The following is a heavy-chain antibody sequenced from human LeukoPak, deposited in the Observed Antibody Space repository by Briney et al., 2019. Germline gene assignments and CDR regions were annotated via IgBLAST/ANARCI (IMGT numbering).Heavy chain of an antibody. CDR2: IKQDGSEK. Sequence: GGSLRLSCAASGFTFSSYWMSWVRRAPGKGLEWAANIKQDGSEKYYVDSVRGRFTISRDNAKNSLYLQMNSLRAEDTAVYYCASGGAPRAYYDSSGYYFSVWGQGTLVTVSS. CDR1: GFTFSSYW. V-gene: IGHV3-7*01. J-gene: IGHJ4*02. D-gene: IGHD3-22*01. CDR3: ASGGAPRAYYDSSGYYFSV.